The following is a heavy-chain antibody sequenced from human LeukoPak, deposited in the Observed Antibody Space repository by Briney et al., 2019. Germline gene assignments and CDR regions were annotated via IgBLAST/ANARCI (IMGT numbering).Heavy chain of an antibody. CDR1: GYTFTSYG. V-gene: IGHV1-18*01. Sequence: GASVKVSCKAPGYTFTSYGISWVRQAPGQGLEWMGWISAYNGNTNYAQKLQGRVTMTTDTSTSTAYMELRSLRSDDTAVYYCARDFGDYYGSGSYYMADYWGQGTLVTVSS. CDR2: ISAYNGNT. CDR3: ARDFGDYYGSGSYYMADY. D-gene: IGHD3-10*01. J-gene: IGHJ4*02.